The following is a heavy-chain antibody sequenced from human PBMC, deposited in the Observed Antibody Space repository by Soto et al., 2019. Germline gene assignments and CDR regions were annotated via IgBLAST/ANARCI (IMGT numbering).Heavy chain of an antibody. CDR3: ARKEYYYDSSGYPFDY. V-gene: IGHV4-34*01. CDR1: GGSFSGYY. D-gene: IGHD3-22*01. CDR2: INHSGST. J-gene: IGHJ4*02. Sequence: SETLSLTCAVYGGSFSGYYWSWIRQPPGKGLEWIGEINHSGSTNYNPSLKSRVTISVDTSKNQFSLKLSSVTAADTAVYYCARKEYYYDSSGYPFDYWGQGTLVTVSS.